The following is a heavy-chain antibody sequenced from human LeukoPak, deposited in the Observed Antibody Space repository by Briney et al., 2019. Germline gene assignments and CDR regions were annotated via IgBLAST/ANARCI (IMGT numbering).Heavy chain of an antibody. V-gene: IGHV3-30*18. Sequence: GGSLRLSCAASGFTFSSYGMHWVRQAPGKGLEWVAVISYDGSNKYYADSVKGRFTISRDNSKNTVYLQMNSLRAEDTAVYYCAKGVYCTGGVCYTGPFDYWGQGTLVTVSS. CDR3: AKGVYCTGGVCYTGPFDY. J-gene: IGHJ4*02. CDR2: ISYDGSNK. CDR1: GFTFSSYG. D-gene: IGHD2-8*02.